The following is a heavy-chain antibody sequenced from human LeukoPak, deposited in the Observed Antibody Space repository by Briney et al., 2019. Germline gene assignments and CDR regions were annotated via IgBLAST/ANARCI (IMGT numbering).Heavy chain of an antibody. CDR2: ISGSGGST. D-gene: IGHD6-19*01. Sequence: GGSLRLSCAVSGFTFSSYAMSWVRQAPGKGLGWVSTISGSGGSTYYADSVKGRFTISRDNSKNTLYLQMNSLRAEDTAVYYCAKPVAGTGYFDYWGQGTLVTVSS. V-gene: IGHV3-23*01. J-gene: IGHJ4*02. CDR3: AKPVAGTGYFDY. CDR1: GFTFSSYA.